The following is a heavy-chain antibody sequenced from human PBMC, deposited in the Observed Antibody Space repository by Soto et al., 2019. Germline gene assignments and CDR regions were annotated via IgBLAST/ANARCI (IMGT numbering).Heavy chain of an antibody. CDR3: ARGFSAGKGSPPDF. CDR1: GFTFSSFA. Sequence: EMQLLESGGGLVQPGGSLRLSCAASGFTFSSFAMSWVRQAPGKGLDWVSAISGSGGSTYSADSVKGRFTISRDNSKNTLYLQMSSLRSEDTAVYYWARGFSAGKGSPPDFRGQGSLVTVSS. V-gene: IGHV3-23*01. J-gene: IGHJ4*02. D-gene: IGHD6-13*01. CDR2: ISGSGGST.